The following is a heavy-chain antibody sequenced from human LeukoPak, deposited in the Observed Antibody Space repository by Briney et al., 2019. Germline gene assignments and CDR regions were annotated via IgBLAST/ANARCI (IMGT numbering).Heavy chain of an antibody. D-gene: IGHD3-10*01. CDR3: VGQIAGSGQGFDA. CDR1: GFTFASYA. J-gene: IGHJ5*02. Sequence: GGSLRLSCAASGFTFASYATSWVRQAPGKGLECVSGINGSGGGICYADSVKGRFTISRDNSKNTLYLQMNSLRAEDRALYYCVGQIAGSGQGFDAWGQGTLVSVSS. V-gene: IGHV3-23*01. CDR2: INGSGGGI.